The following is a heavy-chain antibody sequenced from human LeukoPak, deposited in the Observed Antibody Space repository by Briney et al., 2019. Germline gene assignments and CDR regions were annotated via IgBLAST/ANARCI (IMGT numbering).Heavy chain of an antibody. V-gene: IGHV3-30*02. J-gene: IGHJ4*02. Sequence: GGSLRLSCAASGFTFSSYGMHWVRQAPGKGLEWVAFIRYDGSNKYYADSVKGRFTISRDNSKNTLYLQMNSLRAEDTAVYYCARDTVGSSGYYRDYWGQGTLVTVSS. CDR1: GFTFSSYG. CDR3: ARDTVGSSGYYRDY. D-gene: IGHD3-22*01. CDR2: IRYDGSNK.